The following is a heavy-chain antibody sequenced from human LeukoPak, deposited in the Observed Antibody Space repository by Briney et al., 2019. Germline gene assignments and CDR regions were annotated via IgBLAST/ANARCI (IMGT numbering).Heavy chain of an antibody. V-gene: IGHV1-24*01. Sequence: ASVKVSCKVSGYTLTELSMHWVRQAPGKGLEWMGGFDPEDGETIYAQKFQGRVTMTEDTSTDTAYMELSSLRSEDTAVYYCATTGYYSDAFDIWGQGKMVTVSS. D-gene: IGHD3-9*01. CDR2: FDPEDGET. CDR3: ATTGYYSDAFDI. J-gene: IGHJ3*02. CDR1: GYTLTELS.